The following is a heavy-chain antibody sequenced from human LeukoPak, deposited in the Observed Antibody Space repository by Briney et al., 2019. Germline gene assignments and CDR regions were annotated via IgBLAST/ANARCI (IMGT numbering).Heavy chain of an antibody. D-gene: IGHD5-24*01. Sequence: ASVKVSCKAPGYTFTGYYMHWVRQAPGQGLEWMGWINPNSGGTNYAQKFQGRVTMTRDTSISTAYMELSSLRSEDTAVYYCASRDGYSGFDYWGQGTLVTVSS. CDR2: INPNSGGT. CDR1: GYTFTGYY. J-gene: IGHJ4*02. CDR3: ASRDGYSGFDY. V-gene: IGHV1-2*02.